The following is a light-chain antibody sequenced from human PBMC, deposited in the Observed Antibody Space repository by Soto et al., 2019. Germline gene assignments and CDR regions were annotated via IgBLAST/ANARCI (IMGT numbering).Light chain of an antibody. CDR3: ASWDDTLSGVV. CDR1: SSNIGNNA. V-gene: IGLV1-36*01. Sequence: QSVLTQPPSVSGAPGQRVTISCSGSSSNIGNNAVNWYQQLPGKAPRALIYYDDLLPSGVSKRFSGSKSGTSVSLAISGLPYDDEADYYCASWDDTLSGVVFGGGTKLTVL. J-gene: IGLJ3*02. CDR2: YDD.